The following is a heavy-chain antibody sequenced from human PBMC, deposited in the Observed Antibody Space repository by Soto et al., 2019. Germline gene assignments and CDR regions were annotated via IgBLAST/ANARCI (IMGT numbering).Heavy chain of an antibody. J-gene: IGHJ3*02. V-gene: IGHV3-30-3*01. CDR3: ARAGGVVVITTALDI. CDR2: ISYDGSNK. CDR1: GFTFSSYA. Sequence: GGPLRLSCAASGFTFSSYAMHWVRQAPGKGLEWVAVISYDGSNKYYADSVKGRFTISRDNSKNTLYLQMNSLRAEDTAVYYCARAGGVVVITTALDIWGQGTMVTVSS. D-gene: IGHD3-22*01.